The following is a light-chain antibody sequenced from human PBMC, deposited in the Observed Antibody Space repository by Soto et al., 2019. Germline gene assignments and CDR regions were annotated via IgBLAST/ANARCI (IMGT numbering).Light chain of an antibody. CDR2: EVS. J-gene: IGLJ1*01. CDR1: SSDVGGYNF. Sequence: QSVLTQPPSASGSPGQSVTTSCTGTSSDVGGYNFVSWYQQHPGKAPKLMIYEVSKRPSGVPDRFSGSKSGNTASLTVSGLQAEDEADYYRSSYAGSNNLGVFGTGTNVTVL. CDR3: SSYAGSNNLGV. V-gene: IGLV2-8*01.